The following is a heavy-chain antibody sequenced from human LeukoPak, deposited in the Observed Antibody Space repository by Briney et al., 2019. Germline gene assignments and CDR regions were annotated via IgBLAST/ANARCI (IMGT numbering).Heavy chain of an antibody. CDR1: GGSFSGYY. Sequence: MSSETLSLTCAVYGGSFSGYYWSWIRQPAGKGLEWIGRIYISGSTNYNPSLKSRVTMSVDTSKNQFSLKLSSVTAADTAVYYCARSDYYDSPLSAFDIWGQGTMVTVSS. J-gene: IGHJ3*02. CDR3: ARSDYYDSPLSAFDI. D-gene: IGHD3-22*01. CDR2: IYISGST. V-gene: IGHV4-59*10.